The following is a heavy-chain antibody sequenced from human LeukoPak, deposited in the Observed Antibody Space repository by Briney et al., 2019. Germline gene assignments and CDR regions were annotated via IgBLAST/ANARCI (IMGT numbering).Heavy chain of an antibody. CDR3: ARYCSGRCPEYHFDY. J-gene: IGHJ4*02. CDR1: GFTFSSYG. V-gene: IGHV3-33*01. CDR2: IWYDGSNK. Sequence: GRSLRLSCAASGFTFSSYGMHWVRQAPGKGLEWVAVIWYDGSNKYYADSVKGRFTISRDNSKNTLYLQMNNLRAEDTAVYYCARYCSGRCPEYHFDYWGQGTLVTVSS. D-gene: IGHD2-15*01.